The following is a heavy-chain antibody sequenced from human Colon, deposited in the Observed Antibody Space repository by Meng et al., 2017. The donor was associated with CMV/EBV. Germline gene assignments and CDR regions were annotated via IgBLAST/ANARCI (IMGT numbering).Heavy chain of an antibody. Sequence: QVRWLESVGGLFKPGRYLGLSCAASGFIFSDFYIHWIRQAPGKGLEWISYISSTSGIYTKYIDSVKGRFTISRDNAKNSVYLQMNSLRAEDTAVYYCAREGGAKRFDSWGQGTLVTVSS. D-gene: IGHD1-26*01. CDR1: GFIFSDFY. CDR2: ISSTSGIYT. J-gene: IGHJ4*02. V-gene: IGHV3-11*06. CDR3: AREGGAKRFDS.